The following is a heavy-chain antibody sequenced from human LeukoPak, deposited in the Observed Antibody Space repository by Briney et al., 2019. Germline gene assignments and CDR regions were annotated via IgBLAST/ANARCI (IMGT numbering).Heavy chain of an antibody. CDR2: IYYSGST. CDR3: AREEVRDRILDY. Sequence: PSETLSLTCTVSGGSISSSSYYWGWIRQPPGKGLEWIGSIYYSGSTYYNPSLKSRVTISIDTSKNHFSLKLSSVTAADTAVYFCAREEVRDRILDYWGQGTLVTVSS. J-gene: IGHJ4*02. V-gene: IGHV4-39*02. D-gene: IGHD3-10*01. CDR1: GGSISSSSYY.